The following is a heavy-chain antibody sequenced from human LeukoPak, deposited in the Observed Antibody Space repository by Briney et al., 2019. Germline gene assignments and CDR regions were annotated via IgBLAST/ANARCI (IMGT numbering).Heavy chain of an antibody. CDR1: GYSISSGYY. CDR3: ARRWSSGSNYRAYDF. D-gene: IGHD3-22*01. CDR2: IYKSGTT. V-gene: IGHV4-38-2*01. J-gene: IGHJ3*01. Sequence: PSETLSLTCAVSGYSISSGYYWAWIRQPPGKGLEWIGSIYKSGTTFYNPSLKSRVTISVDTSKNQFSLKLSSVTAADTAVYYCARRWSSGSNYRAYDFWGQGTMASVSS.